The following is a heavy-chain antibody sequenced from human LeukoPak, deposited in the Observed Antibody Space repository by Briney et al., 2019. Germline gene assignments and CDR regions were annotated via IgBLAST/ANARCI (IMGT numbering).Heavy chain of an antibody. D-gene: IGHD3-22*01. CDR3: ARGKSGYVDY. V-gene: IGHV4-34*01. Sequence: PSETLSLTCAVYGGSFSGYYWSWIRQPPGKGLEWIGEINHSGSTNYNPSLKSRVTISVDTSKNQFSLQLNSVTPEDTAVYYCARGKSGYVDYWGQGTLVTVSS. CDR1: GGSFSGYY. J-gene: IGHJ4*02. CDR2: INHSGST.